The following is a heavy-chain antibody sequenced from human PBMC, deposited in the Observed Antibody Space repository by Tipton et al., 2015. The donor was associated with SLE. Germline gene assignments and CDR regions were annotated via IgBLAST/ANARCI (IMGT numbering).Heavy chain of an antibody. J-gene: IGHJ4*02. D-gene: IGHD6-13*01. Sequence: SLRLSCAASGFTFSSYAMSWVRQAPGKGLEWVSAISGSGGSTYYADSVKGRFTISRDNSKNTLYLQMNSLRAEDTAVYYCAKASLYSSSWYGYWGQGTPVTVSS. V-gene: IGHV3-23*01. CDR3: AKASLYSSSWYGY. CDR1: GFTFSSYA. CDR2: ISGSGGST.